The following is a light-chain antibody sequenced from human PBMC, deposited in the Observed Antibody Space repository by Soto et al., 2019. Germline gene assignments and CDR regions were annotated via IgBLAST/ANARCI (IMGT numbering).Light chain of an antibody. CDR3: QKYNSGLET. J-gene: IGKJ3*01. Sequence: DIQMTQSPSSLSASVGDRVTITCRACRGINNYVAWYQQKPGKVTTVLICDVSTLQSGVPSRFSGSGSGTDFTLTISSLQPEDVATYKCQKYNSGLETFGPGTKVDIK. V-gene: IGKV1-27*01. CDR1: RGINNY. CDR2: DVS.